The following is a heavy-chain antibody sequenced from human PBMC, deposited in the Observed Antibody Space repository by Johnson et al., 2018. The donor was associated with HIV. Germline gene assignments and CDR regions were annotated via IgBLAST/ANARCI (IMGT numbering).Heavy chain of an antibody. CDR3: AKDVGDGYNRWGGFDF. V-gene: IGHV3-30-3*02. D-gene: IGHD5-24*01. CDR2: ISYDGSNK. CDR1: GFTFSSYA. Sequence: QVQLVESGGGVVQPGGSLRLSCAASGFTFSSYAMHWVRQAPGKGLEWVAVISYDGSNKYYADSVKGRFTISRDNSKNTLYLQMTSLRVEDAAVYYCAKDVGDGYNRWGGFDFWGQGTMVTVST. J-gene: IGHJ3*01.